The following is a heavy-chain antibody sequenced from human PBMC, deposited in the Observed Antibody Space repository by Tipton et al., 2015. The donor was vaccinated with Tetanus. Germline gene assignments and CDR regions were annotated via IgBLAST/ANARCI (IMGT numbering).Heavy chain of an antibody. V-gene: IGHV4-39*07. D-gene: IGHD6-19*01. J-gene: IGHJ6*02. CDR1: GDSINKGDFY. Sequence: TLSLTCTVAGDSINKGDFYWAWIRQPPGKGLEWIGSVYYTGSTEYNPSLKTRVTISVDTSKNQFSLKLSSVTAADTAVYYCARVVEVAVAGMGLYYYYGMDVWGQGTTVTVSS. CDR3: ARVVEVAVAGMGLYYYYGMDV. CDR2: VYYTGST.